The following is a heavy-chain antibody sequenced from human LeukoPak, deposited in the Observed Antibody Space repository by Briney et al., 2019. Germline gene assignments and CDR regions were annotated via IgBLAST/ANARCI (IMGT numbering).Heavy chain of an antibody. CDR3: AADYYDSLLLFGAFDI. D-gene: IGHD3-22*01. CDR1: VGTFSSYA. CDR2: IIPIFGIA. Sequence: ASVKASCMASVGTFSSYAISGVRQAPGRGLDWMGRIIPIFGIANYAQKFQRRVTITADKYTSTAYMEQSRLRSEDTAVYYCAADYYDSLLLFGAFDIWGQGTMVTVSS. V-gene: IGHV1-69*10. J-gene: IGHJ3*02.